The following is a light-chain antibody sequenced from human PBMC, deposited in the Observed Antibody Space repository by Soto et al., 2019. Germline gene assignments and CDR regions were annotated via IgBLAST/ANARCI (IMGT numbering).Light chain of an antibody. CDR2: DAS. J-gene: IGKJ5*01. V-gene: IGKV1-5*01. Sequence: DIQMTQSPSTLSASVGDRVTITCRASQSLRGWLAWYQQRPGKAPKALIYDASTLASGVPSRFNGGGSGTEFTPTISSLQPDDFATYYCQQYITYSTFGQGTRLEIK. CDR1: QSLRGW. CDR3: QQYITYST.